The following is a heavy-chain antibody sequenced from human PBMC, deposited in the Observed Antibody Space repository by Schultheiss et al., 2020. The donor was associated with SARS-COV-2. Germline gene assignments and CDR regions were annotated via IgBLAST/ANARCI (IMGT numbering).Heavy chain of an antibody. CDR2: ISYDGSNK. J-gene: IGHJ6*02. V-gene: IGHV3-30*18. CDR3: AKDPFDRLLDHYYGMDV. CDR1: GFTFSSYG. D-gene: IGHD3-9*01. Sequence: GGSLRLSCAASGFTFSSYGMHWVRQAPGKGLEWVAVISYDGSNKYYADSVKGRFTISRDNSKNTLYLQMNSLRAEDTAVYYCAKDPFDRLLDHYYGMDVWGQGTTVTVSS.